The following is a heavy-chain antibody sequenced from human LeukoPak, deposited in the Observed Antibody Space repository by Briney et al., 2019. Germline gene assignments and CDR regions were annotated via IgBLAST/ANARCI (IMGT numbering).Heavy chain of an antibody. CDR1: GFTFSSYS. CDR3: ARATFYYGSSGYYY. D-gene: IGHD3-22*01. V-gene: IGHV3-21*01. Sequence: GGSLRLSCAASGFTFSSYSMNWVRQAPGRGLEWVSSISGISNYIYYADSVKGRFTISRDNAKNSLYLQMNSLRAEDTAVYYCARATFYYGSSGYYYWGQGTLVTVSS. CDR2: ISGISNYI. J-gene: IGHJ4*02.